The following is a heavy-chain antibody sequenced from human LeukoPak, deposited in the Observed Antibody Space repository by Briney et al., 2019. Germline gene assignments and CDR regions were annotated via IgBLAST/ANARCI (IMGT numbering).Heavy chain of an antibody. CDR3: ARGPLHVALSSGSLKWLDP. V-gene: IGHV1-69*05. D-gene: IGHD3-3*01. Sequence: GASVKVSCKASGGSFISSTFAWVRQAPGRGFEWMGGIIPIFGTANYALEFQGRATITTDESTSTVYMELSSLRSEDTAMYYCARGPLHVALSSGSLKWLDPWGQGSLVTVSS. CDR2: IIPIFGTA. CDR1: GGSFISST. J-gene: IGHJ5*02.